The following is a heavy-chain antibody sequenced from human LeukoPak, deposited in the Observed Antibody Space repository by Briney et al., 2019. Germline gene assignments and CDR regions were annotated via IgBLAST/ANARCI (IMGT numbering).Heavy chain of an antibody. J-gene: IGHJ5*02. D-gene: IGHD2-2*01. CDR3: ATSGYQLPGGGDWFDP. CDR2: IYPGDSDT. CDR1: GYSFTSYW. Sequence: GESLKISCKGSGYSFTSYWIGWVRQMPGKGLEWMGIIYPGDSDTRYSPSFQGQVTISADKSISTAYLQWSSLKASDTAMYYCATSGYQLPGGGDWFDPWGQGTLVTVSS. V-gene: IGHV5-51*01.